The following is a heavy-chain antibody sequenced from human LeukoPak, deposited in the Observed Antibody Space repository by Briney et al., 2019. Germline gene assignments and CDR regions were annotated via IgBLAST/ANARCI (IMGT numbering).Heavy chain of an antibody. CDR1: GGSLSSGSYY. V-gene: IGHV4-61*02. CDR3: ARSIDLSYDILTGYYLNWFDP. J-gene: IGHJ5*02. D-gene: IGHD3-9*01. Sequence: SQTLSLTCTVSGGSLSSGSYYWSWVRQPAGKGLEWIGRIYSSGTTNYNPFLKSRVTISADTSKNQFSLELSSVTAADTAVYYCARSIDLSYDILTGYYLNWFDPWGQGTLVTVSS. CDR2: IYSSGTT.